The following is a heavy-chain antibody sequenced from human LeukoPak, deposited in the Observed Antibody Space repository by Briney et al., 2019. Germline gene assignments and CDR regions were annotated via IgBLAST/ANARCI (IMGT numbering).Heavy chain of an antibody. V-gene: IGHV4-59*01. Sequence: SETLSLTCTVSGGSISSYYWSWIRQPPGKGLEWIGYIYYSGSTNYNPSLKSRVTISVDTSKNQFSLKLSSVTAADTAVYYCARVAHDSSGYYFDYWGQGTLVTVSS. CDR1: GGSISSYY. CDR3: ARVAHDSSGYYFDY. CDR2: IYYSGST. J-gene: IGHJ4*02. D-gene: IGHD3-22*01.